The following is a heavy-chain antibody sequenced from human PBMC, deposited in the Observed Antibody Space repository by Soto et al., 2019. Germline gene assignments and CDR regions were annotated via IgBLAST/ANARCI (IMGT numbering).Heavy chain of an antibody. J-gene: IGHJ6*02. CDR3: AREDRARETGLVPAAIDGMDV. V-gene: IGHV1-69*08. D-gene: IGHD2-2*01. CDR2: IIPIFGIA. CDR1: GGTFSRYS. Sequence: QVQLVQSGAEVKKPGSSVKVSCKASGGTFSRYSITWVRQAPGHGLEWIGRIIPIFGIASYAQKFQGRVTITADESTSTAYMERRSLRSDDTAVYYCAREDRARETGLVPAAIDGMDVWGQGTTVTVSS.